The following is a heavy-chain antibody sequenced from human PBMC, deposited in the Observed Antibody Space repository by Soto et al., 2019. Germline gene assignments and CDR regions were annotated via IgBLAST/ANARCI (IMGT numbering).Heavy chain of an antibody. V-gene: IGHV4-59*01. CDR3: ARYKGSGSYQYYYYYYMDV. CDR1: GGSISSYY. Sequence: SETLSLTCTVSGGSISSYYWSWTRQPPGKGLEWIGYIYYSGSTNYNPSLKSRVTISVDTSKNQFSLKLSSVTAADTAVYYCARYKGSGSYQYYYYYYMDVWGKGTAVTVSS. CDR2: IYYSGST. J-gene: IGHJ6*03. D-gene: IGHD3-10*01.